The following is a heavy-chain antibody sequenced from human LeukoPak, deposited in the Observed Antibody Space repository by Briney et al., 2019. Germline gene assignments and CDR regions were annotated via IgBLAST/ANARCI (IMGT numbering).Heavy chain of an antibody. CDR1: GFTFSSYW. Sequence: GGSLRLSCAASGFTFSSYWMSWVRQAPGKGLEWVANIKQDGSEKYYVDSVKGRFTISGDNAKNSLYLQMNSLRAEDTAVYYCARGASSSWYVAFEFDYWGQGTLVTVSS. D-gene: IGHD6-13*01. J-gene: IGHJ4*02. V-gene: IGHV3-7*01. CDR3: ARGASSSWYVAFEFDY. CDR2: IKQDGSEK.